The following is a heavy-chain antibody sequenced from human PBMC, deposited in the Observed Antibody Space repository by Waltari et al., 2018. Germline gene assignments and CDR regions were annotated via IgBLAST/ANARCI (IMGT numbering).Heavy chain of an antibody. CDR2: INPNSGGT. Sequence: QVQLVQRGAEVKKPGASVKVSCKDSGYTFTGYYIHWVRQAPGQGLEWMRRINPNSGGTNYAQKFQGRVTMTRDTSINTAYMELSRLRPDDTAVYYCAKGQEHYYDNSGSFVSWGQGTLVTVSS. V-gene: IGHV1-2*06. J-gene: IGHJ5*01. CDR3: AKGQEHYYDNSGSFVS. CDR1: GYTFTGYY. D-gene: IGHD3-22*01.